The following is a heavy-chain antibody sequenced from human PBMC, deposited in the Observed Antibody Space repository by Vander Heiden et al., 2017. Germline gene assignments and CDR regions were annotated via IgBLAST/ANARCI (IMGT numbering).Heavy chain of an antibody. J-gene: IGHJ6*02. V-gene: IGHV3-73*02. CDR3: TNSYYYYYAMDV. CDR1: ALHCSYTA. Sequence: DVRLVESGGGLVQPGGSLILSCAASALHCSYTAMHWVRQASGKGLEWVGRIRSKANSYATAYAASMKGRFTISRDDSKNTAYLQMNSLKTEDTAVYYCTNSYYYYYAMDVWGQGTTVTVSS. CDR2: IRSKANSYAT.